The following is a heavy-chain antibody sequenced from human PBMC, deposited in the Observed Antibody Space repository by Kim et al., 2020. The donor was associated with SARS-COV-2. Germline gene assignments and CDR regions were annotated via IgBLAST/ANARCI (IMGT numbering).Heavy chain of an antibody. Sequence: SRVTISVDTSKNQFSLKLSSVTAADTAVYYCARVDTAMTTSSYYYGMDVWGQGTTVTVSS. J-gene: IGHJ6*02. CDR3: ARVDTAMTTSSYYYGMDV. V-gene: IGHV4-30-2*05. D-gene: IGHD5-18*01.